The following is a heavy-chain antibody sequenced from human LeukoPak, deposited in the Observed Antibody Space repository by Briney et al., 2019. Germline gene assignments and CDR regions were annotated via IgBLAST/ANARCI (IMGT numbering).Heavy chain of an antibody. CDR3: ARRLGGFVRFKALDY. J-gene: IGHJ4*02. CDR1: GYTFTSYG. Sequence: GASVKVSCKASGYTFTSYGISWVRQAPGQGLEWMGWISAYNSNTHYAQKLQGRVTMTTDTSTSTAYMEVRSLRSDDTAVYYCARRLGGFVRFKALDYWGQGTLVTVSS. D-gene: IGHD3-10*01. V-gene: IGHV1-18*01. CDR2: ISAYNSNT.